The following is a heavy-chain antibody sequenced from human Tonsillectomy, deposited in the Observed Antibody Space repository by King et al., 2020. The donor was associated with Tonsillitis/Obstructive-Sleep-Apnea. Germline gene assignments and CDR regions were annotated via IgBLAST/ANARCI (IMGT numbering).Heavy chain of an antibody. J-gene: IGHJ5*02. CDR1: GYTFTSYY. CDR2: INPSGGST. V-gene: IGHV1-46*01. Sequence: QLVQSGAEVKKPGASVKVSCKASGYTFTSYYMHWVRQAPGQGLEWMGIINPSGGSTSYAQKFQGRVTMTRDTSTSTVYMELSSLRSEVTAVYYCARDQGTPYCSSTSCYAGWFDPWGQGTLVTVSS. CDR3: ARDQGTPYCSSTSCYAGWFDP. D-gene: IGHD2-2*01.